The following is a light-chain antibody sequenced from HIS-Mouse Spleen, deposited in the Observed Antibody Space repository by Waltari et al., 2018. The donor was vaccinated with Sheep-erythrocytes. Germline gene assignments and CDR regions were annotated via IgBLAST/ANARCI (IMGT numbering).Light chain of an antibody. V-gene: IGLV2-23*01. CDR3: CSYAGSSTPWV. CDR2: EGS. J-gene: IGLJ3*02. CDR1: SRDVGRYNL. Sequence: QSALTQPASVSGSPGQSITISCTGTSRDVGRYNLVPWYQQHPSKAPKLMIYEGSKRPSGVSNRFSGSKSGNTASLTISGLQAEDEADYYCCSYAGSSTPWVFGGGTKLTVL.